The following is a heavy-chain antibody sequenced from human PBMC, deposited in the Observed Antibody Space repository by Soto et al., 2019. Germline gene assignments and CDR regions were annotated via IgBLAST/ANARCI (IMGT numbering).Heavy chain of an antibody. CDR2: INHSGST. CDR3: ARLYYDFWSGYGYFDY. Sequence: SETLSLTCAVYGGSFSGYYRSWIRQPPGKGLEWIGEINHSGSTNYNPSLKSRVTISVDTSKNQFSLKLSSVTAADTVVYYCARLYYDFWSGYGYFDYWGQGTLVTVSS. V-gene: IGHV4-34*01. D-gene: IGHD3-3*01. J-gene: IGHJ4*02. CDR1: GGSFSGYY.